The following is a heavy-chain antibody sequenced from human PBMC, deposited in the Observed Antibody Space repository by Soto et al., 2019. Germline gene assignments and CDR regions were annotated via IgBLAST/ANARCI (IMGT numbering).Heavy chain of an antibody. CDR2: INNNGRSI. V-gene: IGHV3-74*01. CDR1: GFTFSRSW. CDR3: AKDGPEDWVDARVFDY. J-gene: IGHJ4*02. Sequence: PGGSLRLSCAASGFTFSRSWMHWVRQVPEKGLEWVSRINNNGRSISYADSVKGRLTISRDNAKNTLYLQMNSLRVEDTAFYFFAKDGPEDWVDARVFDYWGQGTPVPVTS. D-gene: IGHD2-15*01.